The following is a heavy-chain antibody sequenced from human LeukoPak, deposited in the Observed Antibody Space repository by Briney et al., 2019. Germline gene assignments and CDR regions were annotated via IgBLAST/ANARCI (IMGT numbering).Heavy chain of an antibody. J-gene: IGHJ4*02. D-gene: IGHD3-16*01. Sequence: GGSLRLSCAASGFTFSSYEMNWVRQAPGKGLEWVSYISSSGSTIYYADSVKGRFTISRDNAKNSLYLQMNSLRAEDTAVYYCASSGDLLERRDYWGQGTLVTVSS. CDR3: ASSGDLLERRDY. CDR2: ISSSGSTI. V-gene: IGHV3-48*03. CDR1: GFTFSSYE.